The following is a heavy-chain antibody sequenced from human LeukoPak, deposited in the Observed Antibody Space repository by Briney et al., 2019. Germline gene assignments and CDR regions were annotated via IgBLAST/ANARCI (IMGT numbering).Heavy chain of an antibody. CDR3: AREGTKLRWWFKNPVYFDY. CDR2: IYTSGST. Sequence: SETLSLTCTVSGGSISSYYWSWIRQPAGKGLEWIGRIYTSGSTNYNPSLKSRVTMSVDTSKNQFSLKLSSVTAADTAVYYCAREGTKLRWWFKNPVYFDYWGQGTLVTVSS. CDR1: GGSISSYY. J-gene: IGHJ4*02. V-gene: IGHV4-4*07. D-gene: IGHD4-23*01.